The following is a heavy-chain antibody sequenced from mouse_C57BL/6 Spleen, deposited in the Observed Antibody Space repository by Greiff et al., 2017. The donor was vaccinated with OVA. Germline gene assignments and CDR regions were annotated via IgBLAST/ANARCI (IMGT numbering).Heavy chain of an antibody. J-gene: IGHJ4*01. Sequence: EVKLMESGGGLVKPGGSLKLSCAASGFTFSDYGMHWVRQAPEKGLEWVAYISSGSSTIYYADTVKGRFTISRDNAKNTLFLQMTSLRAEDTAMYYCARPQTAMDYWGKGTSVTVAS. V-gene: IGHV5-17*01. CDR1: GFTFSDYG. CDR2: ISSGSSTI. CDR3: ARPQTAMDY.